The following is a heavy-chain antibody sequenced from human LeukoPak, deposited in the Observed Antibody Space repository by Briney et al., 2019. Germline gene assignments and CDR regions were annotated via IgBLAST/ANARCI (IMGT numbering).Heavy chain of an antibody. V-gene: IGHV1-69*13. CDR2: IIPIFGTA. J-gene: IGHJ4*02. D-gene: IGHD3-22*01. Sequence: SVKVSCKASGYTFTSYGISWVRQAPGQGLEWMGGIIPIFGTANYAQKFQGRVTITADESTSTAYMELSSLRSEDTAVYYCATRGYYDTRMVFDYWGQGTLVTVSS. CDR1: GYTFTSYG. CDR3: ATRGYYDTRMVFDY.